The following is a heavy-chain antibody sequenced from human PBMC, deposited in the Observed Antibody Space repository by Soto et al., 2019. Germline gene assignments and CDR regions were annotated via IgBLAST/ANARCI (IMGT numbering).Heavy chain of an antibody. Sequence: SETLSLTCTVPGGSVNIGTYYWSWIRQPPGKGLEWIGFIHYSGSTNYNPSLKSRVTISVDTSKNQYSLKLSSVTAADTAVYYCAREGVSSSWHNYYGMDVWGQGT. CDR1: GGSVNIGTYY. J-gene: IGHJ6*02. D-gene: IGHD6-13*01. V-gene: IGHV4-61*01. CDR2: IHYSGST. CDR3: AREGVSSSWHNYYGMDV.